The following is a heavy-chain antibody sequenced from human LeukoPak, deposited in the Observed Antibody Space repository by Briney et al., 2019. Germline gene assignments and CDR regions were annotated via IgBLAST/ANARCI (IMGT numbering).Heavy chain of an antibody. Sequence: GGSLRLSCEASGFNFGIYWMKWVRQAPGKGLVWVATIKGDGSETHYETSVKGRFTISRDNAKRSLYLQMTSLSVEDTAMYYCATSGGYWGQGTLVTVSS. CDR2: IKGDGSET. CDR1: GFNFGIYW. V-gene: IGHV3-7*01. J-gene: IGHJ4*02. D-gene: IGHD3-16*01. CDR3: ATSGGY.